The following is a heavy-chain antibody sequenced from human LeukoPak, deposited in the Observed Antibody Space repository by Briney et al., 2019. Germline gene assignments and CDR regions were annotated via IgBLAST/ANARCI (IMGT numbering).Heavy chain of an antibody. Sequence: GASVKVSCKASGYTFTSYDINWVRQATGQGLEWMGWMNPNSGNTGYAQKFQGRVTITRNTSISTAYMELSSLRSEDTAVYYCARGGGWFGELLLVSPSRRPLDYWGQGTLVTVSS. D-gene: IGHD3-10*01. CDR2: MNPNSGNT. CDR1: GYTFTSYD. V-gene: IGHV1-8*03. CDR3: ARGGGWFGELLLVSPSRRPLDY. J-gene: IGHJ4*02.